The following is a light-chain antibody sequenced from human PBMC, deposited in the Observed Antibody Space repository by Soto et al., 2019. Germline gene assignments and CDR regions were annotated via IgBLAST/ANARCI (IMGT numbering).Light chain of an antibody. CDR1: QSVTNS. CDR3: HQRGAWPLT. J-gene: IGKJ4*01. V-gene: IGKV3-11*01. CDR2: DAS. Sequence: ITLTQSPGTLSLSPGERATISCRASQSVTNSLAWFQQNPGQAPRLLIYDASKRPSGVPARFSGSGSGTDFTLTISSLEPEDFAVYYCHQRGAWPLTFGGGTTVEI.